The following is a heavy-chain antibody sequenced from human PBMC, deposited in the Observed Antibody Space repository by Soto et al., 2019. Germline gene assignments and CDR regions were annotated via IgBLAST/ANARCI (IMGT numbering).Heavy chain of an antibody. D-gene: IGHD2-15*01. V-gene: IGHV3-23*01. CDR1: GFPFSSRA. CDR2: ISGSGTIT. Sequence: EVQLLESGGGLVQPGGSLRLSCAASGFPFSSRAMRWVRQAPGQGLEWVSAISGSGTITYYADSVKVRFTISRDTSKNTLYLQMNSLRADDTAVDYCAEWARYCSGADCRAWGQGTLVTVS. CDR3: AEWARYCSGADCRA. J-gene: IGHJ5*02.